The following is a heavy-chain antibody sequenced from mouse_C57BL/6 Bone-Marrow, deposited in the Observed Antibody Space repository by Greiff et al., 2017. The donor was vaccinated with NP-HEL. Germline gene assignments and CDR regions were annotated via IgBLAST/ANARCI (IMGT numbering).Heavy chain of an antibody. V-gene: IGHV1-22*01. J-gene: IGHJ2*01. CDR1: GSPFTNSN. D-gene: IGHD3-2*02. Sequence: EVQLQQSGPELVKPGASVKMSCKASGSPFTNSNMPWVKQSHGKSLGWFGFITPNNGGTSSNRKFKGKATLTVNKSSSTAYMELRSLTSEDSAVYYCAFHSSGYPDYWGQGTTLTVSS. CDR2: ITPNNGGT. CDR3: AFHSSGYPDY.